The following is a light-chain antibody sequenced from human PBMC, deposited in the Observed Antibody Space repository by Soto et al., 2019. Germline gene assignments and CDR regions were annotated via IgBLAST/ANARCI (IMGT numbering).Light chain of an antibody. J-gene: IGKJ1*01. Sequence: AIQMTQSPSSLSASVGDRVTITCRASQDISCDLGWYQQQPGKAPKLLIYAATRLHDGVSSRFSGSGSGTHFTLTISSLQPEDFATYYCLHDYNYPRTFGQGTKVEI. CDR1: QDISCD. V-gene: IGKV1-6*01. CDR2: AAT. CDR3: LHDYNYPRT.